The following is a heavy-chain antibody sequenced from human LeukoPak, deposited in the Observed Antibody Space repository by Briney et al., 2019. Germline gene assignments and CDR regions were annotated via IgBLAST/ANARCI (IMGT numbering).Heavy chain of an antibody. V-gene: IGHV3-7*01. CDR2: IKQDGSEK. Sequence: GGSLRLSCAASGFTFSSYWMSWVRQAPGKGLEWVANIKQDGSEKYYVDSVKGRFTISRDNAKNSLYLQMNSLRAEDTAVYYCARDQVSVTTDAAAFDIWGQGTMVTVSS. CDR1: GFTFSSYW. D-gene: IGHD4-17*01. CDR3: ARDQVSVTTDAAAFDI. J-gene: IGHJ3*02.